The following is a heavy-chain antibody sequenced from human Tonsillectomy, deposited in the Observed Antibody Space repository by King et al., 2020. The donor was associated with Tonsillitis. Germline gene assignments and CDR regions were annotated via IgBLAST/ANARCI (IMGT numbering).Heavy chain of an antibody. V-gene: IGHV4-61*03. D-gene: IGHD1-26*01. J-gene: IGHJ5*02. Sequence: QVQLQESGPGLVKPAETLSLSCIGSVCSVSNANYYWGLFRHPPGKGLEWIGYIYNVRSTNYNPSLQSRGTISVDTSKNHFSLRLSAVTAADTAVYYCARDTSDPWGQGTLVTVSS. CDR3: ARDTSDP. CDR1: VCSVSNANYY. CDR2: IYNVRST.